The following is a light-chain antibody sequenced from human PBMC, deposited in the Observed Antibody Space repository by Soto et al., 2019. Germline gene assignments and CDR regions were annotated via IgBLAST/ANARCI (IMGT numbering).Light chain of an antibody. V-gene: IGKV3-11*01. CDR2: DAS. CDR1: QSVSTY. CDR3: QKRSNFPWT. Sequence: EIVLTQSPATLSLSPGERATLSCRASQSVSTYLAWYQQKPGQAPRLLIYDASKRATGIPARFSGSGSGTDFSLTLGSLELEELAGYDCQKRSNFPWTFGQGTKVEIK. J-gene: IGKJ1*01.